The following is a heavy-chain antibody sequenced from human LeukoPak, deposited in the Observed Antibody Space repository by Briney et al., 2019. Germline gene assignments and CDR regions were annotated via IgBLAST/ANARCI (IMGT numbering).Heavy chain of an antibody. CDR2: INHSGST. D-gene: IGHD6-13*01. CDR3: ATISSSWLNYFDY. Sequence: SETLSLTCAVYGGSFSGYYWSWIRQPPGKGLEWIGEINHSGSTNYNPSLKSRVTISVDTSKNQFSLKLSSVTASDAAVYYCATISSSWLNYFDYWGQGTLVTVSS. V-gene: IGHV4-34*01. J-gene: IGHJ4*02. CDR1: GGSFSGYY.